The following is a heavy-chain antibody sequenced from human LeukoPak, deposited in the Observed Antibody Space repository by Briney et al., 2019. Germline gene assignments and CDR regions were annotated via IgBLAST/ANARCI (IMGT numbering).Heavy chain of an antibody. D-gene: IGHD3-10*01. CDR2: IYSGGST. CDR1: GFTVSSNY. J-gene: IGHJ3*02. V-gene: IGHV3-53*01. Sequence: GGSLRLSCAASGFTVSSNYMIWVRQAPGKGLEWVSVIYSGGSTYYADSVKGRFTISRGNSKNTLYLQMNSLRAEDTAVYYCARDFHYYGSGSVGDAFDIWGQGTLVTVSS. CDR3: ARDFHYYGSGSVGDAFDI.